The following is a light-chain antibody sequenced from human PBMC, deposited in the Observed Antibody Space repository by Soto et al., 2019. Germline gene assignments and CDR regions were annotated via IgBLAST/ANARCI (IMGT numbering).Light chain of an antibody. V-gene: IGKV3-11*01. J-gene: IGKJ1*01. CDR2: DAS. CDR1: QSVRSY. Sequence: EIVLTPSPATLSLSPVERATLSCRASQSVRSYLAWYQQKPGQAPRLLIYDASNRATDIPARFSGSGSGTDFTLTISRLEPEDFAVYYCQQYGSSGTFGQGTKVDIK. CDR3: QQYGSSGT.